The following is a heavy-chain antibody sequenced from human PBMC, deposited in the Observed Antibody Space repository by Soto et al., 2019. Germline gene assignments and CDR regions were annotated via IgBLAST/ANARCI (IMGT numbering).Heavy chain of an antibody. CDR1: GFTFSSYW. CDR3: AVSYYYDSSGYWSFYYYYGMDV. J-gene: IGHJ6*02. CDR2: INSDGSST. D-gene: IGHD3-22*01. Sequence: GGSLRLSCAASGFTFSSYWMHWVRQAPGKGLVWVSRINSDGSSTSYADSVKGRFTISRDNAKNTLYLQMNSLRAEDTAVYYCAVSYYYDSSGYWSFYYYYGMDVWGQGTTVTVSS. V-gene: IGHV3-74*01.